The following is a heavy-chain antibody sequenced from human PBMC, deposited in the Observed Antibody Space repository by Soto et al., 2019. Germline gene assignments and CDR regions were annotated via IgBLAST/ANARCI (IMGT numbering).Heavy chain of an antibody. D-gene: IGHD1-1*01. Sequence: ASVKVSCKASGYTFTSYGISWLRQAPGQGLEWMGWISAYNGNTNYAQKLQGRVTMTTDTSTSTAYMELRSLRSDDTAVYYCARAQYNWNDEAFDIWGQGTMVTVSS. CDR1: GYTFTSYG. CDR3: ARAQYNWNDEAFDI. V-gene: IGHV1-18*01. CDR2: ISAYNGNT. J-gene: IGHJ3*02.